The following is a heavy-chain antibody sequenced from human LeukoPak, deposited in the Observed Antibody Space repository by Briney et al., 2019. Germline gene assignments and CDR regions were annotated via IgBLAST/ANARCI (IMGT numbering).Heavy chain of an antibody. CDR2: IYYSGST. Sequence: SETLSLTCTVSGGSISSGGYYWSWIRQHPGKGLEWIGYIYYSGSTYYNPSLKSRVTISVDTSKNQFSLKLSSVTAADTAVYYCARVLSSSWHPYYFDYWGQGTLVTVSS. CDR3: ARVLSSSWHPYYFDY. D-gene: IGHD6-13*01. V-gene: IGHV4-31*03. CDR1: GGSISSGGYY. J-gene: IGHJ4*02.